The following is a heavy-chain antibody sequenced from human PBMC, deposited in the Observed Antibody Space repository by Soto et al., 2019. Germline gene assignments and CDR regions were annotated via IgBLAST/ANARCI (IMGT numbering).Heavy chain of an antibody. CDR3: ARQGYSSSWYKFDY. CDR1: GGSISSYY. J-gene: IGHJ4*02. Sequence: SETLSLTCTVSGGSISSYYWSWIRQPPGKGLEWIGYIYYSGSTNYNPSLKSRVTISVDTSKNQFSLKLSSVTAADTAVYYCARQGYSSSWYKFDYWGQGTLVTVS. V-gene: IGHV4-59*08. D-gene: IGHD6-13*01. CDR2: IYYSGST.